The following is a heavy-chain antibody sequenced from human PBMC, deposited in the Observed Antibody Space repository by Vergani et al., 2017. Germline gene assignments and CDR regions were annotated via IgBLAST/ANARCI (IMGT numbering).Heavy chain of an antibody. J-gene: IGHJ3*01. CDR1: GYTFTNYA. CDR2: INTNTGNP. Sequence: QVQQVQSGSELKKPGASVTVSCTTSGYTFTNYAINWVRQAPGQGLEWMGWINTNTGNPTYAPGFTGRFVFSLDTSVSTAYLQISSLTPEDTAIYYCARHPPALADAFDLWGQGTMVTVSA. V-gene: IGHV7-4-1*02. CDR3: ARHPPALADAFDL.